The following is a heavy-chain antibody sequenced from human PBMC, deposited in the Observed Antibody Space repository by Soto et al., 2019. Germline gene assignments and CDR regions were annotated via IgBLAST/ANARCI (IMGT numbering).Heavy chain of an antibody. J-gene: IGHJ3*02. CDR2: MNPNSGNT. D-gene: IGHD6-19*01. Sequence: ASVKGSCKASGYSFTSYDIDWVRQATGQGLEWMGWMNPNSGNTGYAQKFQGRVTMTRNTSISTAYMELSSLRSEDTAVYYCGSSQDSSGWYFAFDIWGQGTMVTVSS. CDR1: GYSFTSYD. V-gene: IGHV1-8*01. CDR3: GSSQDSSGWYFAFDI.